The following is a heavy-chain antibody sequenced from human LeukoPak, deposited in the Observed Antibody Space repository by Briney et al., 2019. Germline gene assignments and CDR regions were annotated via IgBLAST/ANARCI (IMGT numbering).Heavy chain of an antibody. Sequence: ASVKVSCKASGYTLTIYDINWVRQATGQGLEWMGWMNPSSGNTGYAQKFQGRVSMTRNTSINTAYMELSSLKSEDTAVYYCARSLAGRSYYYYMDAWGNGTTVTVSS. V-gene: IGHV1-8*01. CDR2: MNPSSGNT. D-gene: IGHD6-6*01. J-gene: IGHJ6*03. CDR1: GYTLTIYD. CDR3: ARSLAGRSYYYYMDA.